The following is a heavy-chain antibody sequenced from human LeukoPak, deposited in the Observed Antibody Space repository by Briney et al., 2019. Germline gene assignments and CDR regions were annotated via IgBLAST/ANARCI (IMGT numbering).Heavy chain of an antibody. CDR1: GNTFTSYG. CDR2: ISAYKGNT. J-gene: IGHJ3*02. Sequence: ASVKVSRKASGNTFTSYGISWVRQAPGQGLEWMGWISAYKGNTNYARKFQGRVTMTTDTSTSTAYMELRSLRSDDTAVYYCARDPSLGLYTGGMEAFDIWGQGTMVTVSS. D-gene: IGHD3-16*01. CDR3: ARDPSLGLYTGGMEAFDI. V-gene: IGHV1-18*01.